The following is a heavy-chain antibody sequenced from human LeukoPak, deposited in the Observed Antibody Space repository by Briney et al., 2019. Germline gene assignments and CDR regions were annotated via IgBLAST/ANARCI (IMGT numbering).Heavy chain of an antibody. V-gene: IGHV4-59*08. CDR3: ARGYAFDI. J-gene: IGHJ3*02. Sequence: SETLSLTCTVSGGSISSYYWSWIRQPPGKGLERIGSIYHSGSTYYNSPLKSRVTISVDTSKNQFSLRLSSVTAADTAVYYCARGYAFDIWGQGTMVTVSS. CDR1: GGSISSYY. CDR2: IYHSGST.